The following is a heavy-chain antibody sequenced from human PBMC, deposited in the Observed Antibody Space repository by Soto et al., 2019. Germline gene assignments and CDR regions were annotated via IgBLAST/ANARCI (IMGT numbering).Heavy chain of an antibody. V-gene: IGHV4-4*07. CDR3: ARGQRFSDWFDP. D-gene: IGHD3-3*01. Sequence: SETLALTCTVSCGAINSYYWTWIRQPAGKGLEWIGRIYSSGSTKYNPSLQSRLKMSLDTSKNQFSLRLTSVTAADTAVYYCARGQRFSDWFDPWGQGTLVTVSS. CDR1: CGAINSYY. CDR2: IYSSGST. J-gene: IGHJ5*02.